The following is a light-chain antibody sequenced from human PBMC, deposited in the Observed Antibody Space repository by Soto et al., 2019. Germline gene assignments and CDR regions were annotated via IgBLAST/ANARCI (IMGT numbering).Light chain of an antibody. CDR2: DVS. V-gene: IGLV2-14*01. J-gene: IGLJ2*01. CDR3: SSYTSSSTVV. Sequence: QSVLTQPASVSGSPGQSITISCTGTSSDVGGYNYVSWYQQHPGKAPKLMIYDVSNRPSGVSNGFSGSKSGNTASLTISGLEAEDEADYYCSSYTSSSTVVFGGGPKVTVL. CDR1: SSDVGGYNY.